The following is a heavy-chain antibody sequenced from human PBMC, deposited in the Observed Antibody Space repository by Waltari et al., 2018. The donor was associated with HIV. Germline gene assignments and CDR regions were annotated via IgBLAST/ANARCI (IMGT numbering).Heavy chain of an antibody. CDR3: AGGNCHLGSCLLVAYPFDV. Sequence: VQLRQSGPRLVQPSETLSLVCTVSGDSMKTHYWPWIRQSPQKGRKWIGYFYYRCSTNYNVGRTTEPPSLQSGVSISVTRSKNQVSLRRGAVTAADTGLYFCAGGNCHLGSCLLVAYPFDVWGQG. CDR2: FYYRCST. D-gene: IGHD5-12*01. J-gene: IGHJ3*01. V-gene: IGHV4-59*11. CDR1: GDSMKTHY.